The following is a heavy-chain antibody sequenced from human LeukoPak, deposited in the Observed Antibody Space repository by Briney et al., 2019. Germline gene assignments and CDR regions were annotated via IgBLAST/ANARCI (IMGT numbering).Heavy chain of an antibody. CDR3: ARDPGSRFWGNYFDY. J-gene: IGHJ4*02. CDR1: GFTFSNYG. CDR2: IWFDGSNK. Sequence: GGSLRLSCAASGFTFSNYGIHWVRQAPGKGLEWVAVIWFDGSNKYYADSVKGRFTISRDNSKNTLYLQMNSLRAEDTAVYYCARDPGSRFWGNYFDYWGQGTLVTVSS. D-gene: IGHD3-16*01. V-gene: IGHV3-33*01.